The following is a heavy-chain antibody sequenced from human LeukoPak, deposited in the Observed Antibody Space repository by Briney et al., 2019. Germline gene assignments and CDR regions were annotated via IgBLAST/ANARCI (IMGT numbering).Heavy chain of an antibody. CDR1: GFTFSSYA. J-gene: IGHJ4*02. D-gene: IGHD3-22*01. V-gene: IGHV3-30*04. Sequence: GGSLRLSCAASGFTFSSYAMHWVRQAPGKGLEWVAVISYDGSNKYYADSVKGRFTISRDNSKNTLYLQMNSLRAEDTAVYYCAKVYYYDSSGPNWGQGTLVTVSS. CDR2: ISYDGSNK. CDR3: AKVYYYDSSGPN.